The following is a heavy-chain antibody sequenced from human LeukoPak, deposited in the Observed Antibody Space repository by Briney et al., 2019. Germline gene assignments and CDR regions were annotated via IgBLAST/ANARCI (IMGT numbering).Heavy chain of an antibody. CDR1: GYTFSNYY. CDR2: INPSGDST. Sequence: GASVKVSCKASGYTFSNYYTHWVRQAPGQGLEWMGIINPSGDSTSYAQKFQGRVTMTRDTSTSTAYLELSGLRSEDTAMYYCARPSYYDSSNYYYYFDYWGQGTLVTVSS. V-gene: IGHV1-46*01. CDR3: ARPSYYDSSNYYYYFDY. D-gene: IGHD3-22*01. J-gene: IGHJ4*02.